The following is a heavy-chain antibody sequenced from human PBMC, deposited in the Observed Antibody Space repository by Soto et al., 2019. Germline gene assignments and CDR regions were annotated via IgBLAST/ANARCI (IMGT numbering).Heavy chain of an antibody. D-gene: IGHD3-22*01. V-gene: IGHV3-66*01. Sequence: EVQLVESGGGLVQPGGSLRLSCAASGFTVSSNYMSWVRQAPGKGLEWVSVIYSGGTTYYADSVKGRLTISRDNSKNTLYLQMDSLRAEDTAVYYCVRNGDSSDYWGWFGPWGQGTRVTVSS. CDR2: IYSGGTT. CDR3: VRNGDSSDYWGWFGP. CDR1: GFTVSSNY. J-gene: IGHJ5*02.